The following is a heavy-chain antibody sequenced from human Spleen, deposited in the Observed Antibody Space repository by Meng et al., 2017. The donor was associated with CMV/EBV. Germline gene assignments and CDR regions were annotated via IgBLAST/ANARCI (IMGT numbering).Heavy chain of an antibody. CDR3: ARDYYYDSSGYYLHYYYYGMDV. D-gene: IGHD3-22*01. CDR1: GSGFSNFA. Sequence: SVKVSCKTAGSGFSNFAISWVRQAPGQGLEWMGGFIPDFGTPDYAEKFQGRMTISTDDSTTTAYMELSSLRSDDTAVYYCARDYYYDSSGYYLHYYYYGMDVWGQGTTVTVSS. V-gene: IGHV1-69*05. CDR2: FIPDFGTP. J-gene: IGHJ6*02.